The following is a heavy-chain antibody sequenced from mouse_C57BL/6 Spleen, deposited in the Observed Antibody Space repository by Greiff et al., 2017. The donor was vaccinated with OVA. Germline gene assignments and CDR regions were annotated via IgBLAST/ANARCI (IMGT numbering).Heavy chain of an antibody. CDR2: ISYDGSN. Sequence: EVQLVESGPGLVKPSQSLSLTCSVTGYSITSGYYWNWIRQFPGNKLEWMGYISYDGSNNYNPSLKNRISITRDTSKNQFFLKLNSVTTEDTATYYCARDEDYRTWFAYWGQGTLVTVSA. D-gene: IGHD2-4*01. V-gene: IGHV3-6*01. J-gene: IGHJ3*01. CDR3: ARDEDYRTWFAY. CDR1: GYSITSGYY.